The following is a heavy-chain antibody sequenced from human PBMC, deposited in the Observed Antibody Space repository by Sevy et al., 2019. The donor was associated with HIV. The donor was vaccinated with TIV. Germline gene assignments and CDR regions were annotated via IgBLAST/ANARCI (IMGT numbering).Heavy chain of an antibody. J-gene: IGHJ5*02. V-gene: IGHV1-8*01. CDR3: ARGINRDDFWSGYQSRWFDP. CDR2: MNPNSGNT. D-gene: IGHD3-3*01. Sequence: ASVKVSCKASGYTFTSYDINWVRQATGQGLEWMGWMNPNSGNTGYAQKFQDRVTMTRNTSISTAYMELGSLRSEDTAVYYGARGINRDDFWSGYQSRWFDPWGQGTLVTVSS. CDR1: GYTFTSYD.